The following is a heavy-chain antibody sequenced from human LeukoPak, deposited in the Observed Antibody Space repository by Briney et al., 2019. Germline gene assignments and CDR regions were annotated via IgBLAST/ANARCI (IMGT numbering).Heavy chain of an antibody. V-gene: IGHV1-18*01. CDR2: ISAYNGNT. Sequence: ASVKVSCKASGYTLTSYGISWVRQAPGQGLERMGWISAYNGNTKYAQKLQGRVTMTTDTSTSTAYMELRSLRSDDTAVYYCARVFGYNYGSECLDYWGQGTLVTVSS. CDR1: GYTLTSYG. D-gene: IGHD5-18*01. CDR3: ARVFGYNYGSECLDY. J-gene: IGHJ4*02.